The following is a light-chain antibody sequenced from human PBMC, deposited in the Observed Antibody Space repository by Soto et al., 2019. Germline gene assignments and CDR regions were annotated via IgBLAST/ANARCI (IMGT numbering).Light chain of an antibody. V-gene: IGKV3-11*01. Sequence: EIMLTQSPATLSLSPGERATLSCRASPSVTNFLAWYQQKPGQAPRLLIYGAFNRATGIPARLSGSGSGTDFTLTISSLEPEDSAIYYCQQRNIWPPVTFGQGTRLEIK. J-gene: IGKJ5*01. CDR2: GAF. CDR1: PSVTNF. CDR3: QQRNIWPPVT.